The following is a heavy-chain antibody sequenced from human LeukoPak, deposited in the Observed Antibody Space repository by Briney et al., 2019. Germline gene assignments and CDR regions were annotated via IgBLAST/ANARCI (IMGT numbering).Heavy chain of an antibody. D-gene: IGHD3-9*01. Sequence: SETLSLTCTVSGGSIDSTSYYWGWIRQPPGKGLEWIGSIYYSGNTYYNPSLESRVTLSVDTSKNQFSLNLSFVTAADTAVYYCAREGSTGYYNYWGQGTLVTVSS. J-gene: IGHJ4*02. CDR2: IYYSGNT. CDR1: GGSIDSTSYY. CDR3: AREGSTGYYNY. V-gene: IGHV4-39*07.